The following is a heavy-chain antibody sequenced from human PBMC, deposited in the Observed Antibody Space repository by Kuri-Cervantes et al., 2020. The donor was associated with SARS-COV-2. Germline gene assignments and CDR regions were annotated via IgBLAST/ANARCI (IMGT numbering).Heavy chain of an antibody. CDR3: ARDHVYPEMGPTFFDS. Sequence: SVKVSCKASGGTFSNVAFSWARQAPGQGLEWMGGIIPIFGIVNYAQKFQGRVTIIADKSTSTAYMELTSLTPEDTAVYYCARDHVYPEMGPTFFDSWGQGTLVTVSS. CDR1: GGTFSNVA. CDR2: IIPIFGIV. D-gene: IGHD1-14*01. J-gene: IGHJ4*02. V-gene: IGHV1-69*10.